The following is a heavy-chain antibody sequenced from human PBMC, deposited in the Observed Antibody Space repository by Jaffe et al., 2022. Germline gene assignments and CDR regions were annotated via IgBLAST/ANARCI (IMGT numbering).Heavy chain of an antibody. J-gene: IGHJ6*03. D-gene: IGHD3-10*01. CDR1: GFTFSDYY. CDR3: ARGIAARQDYYGSGSYRDYYYYYYYMDV. Sequence: QVQLVESGGGLVKPGGSLRLSCAASGFTFSDYYMSWIRQAPGKGLEWVSYISSSGSTIYYADSVKGRFTISRDNAKNSLYLQMNSLRAEDTAVYYCARGIAARQDYYGSGSYRDYYYYYYYMDVWGKGTTVTVSS. V-gene: IGHV3-11*01. CDR2: ISSSGSTI.